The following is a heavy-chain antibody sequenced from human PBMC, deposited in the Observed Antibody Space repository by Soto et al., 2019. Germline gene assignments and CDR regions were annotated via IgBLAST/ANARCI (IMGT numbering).Heavy chain of an antibody. CDR3: ARGTDYARAGYFDY. Sequence: SETLSLTCTVSGGSISSSSYYWGWIRQPPGKGLEWIGSIYYSGSTYYNPPLKSRVTISVDTSKNQFSRKLSSVTAADTAVYYCARGTDYARAGYFDYWGQGTLVTVSS. CDR2: IYYSGST. CDR1: GGSISSSSYY. V-gene: IGHV4-39*01. D-gene: IGHD3-16*01. J-gene: IGHJ4*02.